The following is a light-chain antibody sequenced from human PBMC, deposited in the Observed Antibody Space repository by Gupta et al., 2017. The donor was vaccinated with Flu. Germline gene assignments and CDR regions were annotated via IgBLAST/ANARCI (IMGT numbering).Light chain of an antibody. Sequence: DIQITQSPSSLSASIGDRVTITCRTSQSTSVYLNWYQQKVGRAPKLLIYGASTLQSGVPSRFSGSGSGTXFTRAIXSLQPEDFATYYCQQIYTTPQTFGXGTKVEI. CDR2: GAS. CDR1: QSTSVY. V-gene: IGKV1-39*01. CDR3: QQIYTTPQT. J-gene: IGKJ1*01.